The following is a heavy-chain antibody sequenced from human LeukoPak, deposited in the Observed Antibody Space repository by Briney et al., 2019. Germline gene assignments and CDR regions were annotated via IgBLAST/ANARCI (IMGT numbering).Heavy chain of an antibody. V-gene: IGHV4-34*01. CDR3: ARGWSREIRYFDWGFDY. CDR1: GGSFSGYY. CDR2: INHSGST. D-gene: IGHD3-9*01. J-gene: IGHJ4*02. Sequence: SETLSLTCAVYGGSFSGYYWSWIRQPPGKGLEWIGEINHSGSTNYNPSLKSRVTISVDTSKNQFSLKLGSVTAADTAVYYCARGWSREIRYFDWGFDYWGQGTLVTVSS.